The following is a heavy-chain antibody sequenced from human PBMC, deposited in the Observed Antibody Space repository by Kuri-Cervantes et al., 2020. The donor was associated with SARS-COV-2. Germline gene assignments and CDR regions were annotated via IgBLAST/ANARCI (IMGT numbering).Heavy chain of an antibody. CDR2: IYYSGST. D-gene: IGHD2-2*01. V-gene: IGHV4-30-4*01. CDR1: GGSISSGDYY. CDR3: ARRPGYCSSTSCQEAYYGMDV. Sequence: SCTVSGGSISSGDYYWTWIRQPPGKGLEWIGYIYYSGSTYYNPSLKSRVAISVDTSKNQFSLKLSSVTAADTAVYYCARRPGYCSSTSCQEAYYGMDVWGQGTTVTVSS. J-gene: IGHJ6*02.